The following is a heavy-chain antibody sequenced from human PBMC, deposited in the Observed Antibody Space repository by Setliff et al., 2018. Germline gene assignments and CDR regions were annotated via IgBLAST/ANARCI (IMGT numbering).Heavy chain of an antibody. J-gene: IGHJ3*02. Sequence: SETLSLTCTVSGGSISSGGYYWSWIRQHPGKGLEWIGYIYYSGSTYYNPSLKSRVTISVDTSKNQFSLKLSSVTAADTAVYYCAGVSRQPPPVRAFDIWGQGTMVTVSS. D-gene: IGHD1-1*01. CDR2: IYYSGST. CDR1: GGSISSGGYY. CDR3: AGVSRQPPPVRAFDI. V-gene: IGHV4-31*03.